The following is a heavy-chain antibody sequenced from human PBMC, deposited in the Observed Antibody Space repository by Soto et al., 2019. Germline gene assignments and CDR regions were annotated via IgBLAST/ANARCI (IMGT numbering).Heavy chain of an antibody. CDR3: GRAHTYGSTGQHRTPYFDY. D-gene: IGHD3-22*01. Sequence: QLQLQESGSGLVKPSQTLSLTCAVSGGSISIGVYSWNWIRQPPGKGLEWIGYIYHSGSTYYNPSHRRRVTISLDRSKHQFSLTLHFVPAEDTAVYYCGRAHTYGSTGQHRTPYFDYWGRGTLVTASS. V-gene: IGHV4-30-2*01. CDR1: GGSISIGVYS. CDR2: IYHSGST. J-gene: IGHJ4*02.